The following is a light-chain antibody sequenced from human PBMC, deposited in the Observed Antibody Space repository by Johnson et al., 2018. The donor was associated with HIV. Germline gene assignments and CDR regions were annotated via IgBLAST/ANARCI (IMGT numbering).Light chain of an antibody. CDR3: GTWDSSLSARVYV. J-gene: IGLJ1*01. CDR1: SSNIGNNY. V-gene: IGLV1-51*01. CDR2: DNN. Sequence: QPVLTQPPSVSAAPGQKVTISCSGSSSNIGNNYVSWYQQLPGTVPKLLIYDNNKRPSGIPDRFSGSKSGTSATLGITGLQTGDEADYYCGTWDSSLSARVYVCGTRTKVPGL.